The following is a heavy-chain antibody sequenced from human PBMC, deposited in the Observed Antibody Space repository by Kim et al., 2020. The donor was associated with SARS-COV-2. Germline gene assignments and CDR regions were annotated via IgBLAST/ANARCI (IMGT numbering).Heavy chain of an antibody. CDR3: ARGVTRITIFGVVITPDYYYYMDV. CDR2: INHSGST. V-gene: IGHV4-34*01. CDR1: GGSFSGYY. J-gene: IGHJ6*03. D-gene: IGHD3-3*01. Sequence: SETLSLTCAVYGGSFSGYYWSWIRQPPGKGLEWIGEINHSGSTNYNPSLKSRVTISVDTSKNQFSLKLSSVTAADTAVYYCARGVTRITIFGVVITPDYYYYMDVWGKGTTVTVSS.